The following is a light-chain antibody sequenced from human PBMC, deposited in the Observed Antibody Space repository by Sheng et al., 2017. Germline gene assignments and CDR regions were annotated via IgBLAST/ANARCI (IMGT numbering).Light chain of an antibody. CDR1: QNVRTY. CDR2: AAS. J-gene: IGKJ2*01. CDR3: QQTYSFPYT. Sequence: DIQMTQSPSSLSASVGDRVTITCRASQNVRTYLNWYQQKPGNSPILLIYAASNLQSGVPSRFSGSGSGTDFTLTISSLQPEDSATYFCQQTYSFPYTFGQGTK. V-gene: IGKV1-39*01.